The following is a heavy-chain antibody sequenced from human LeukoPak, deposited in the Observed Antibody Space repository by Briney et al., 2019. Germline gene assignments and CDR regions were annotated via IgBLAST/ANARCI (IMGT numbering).Heavy chain of an antibody. CDR2: IRSKAYGGTT. CDR3: TRDPPYYYGSGSYFDY. V-gene: IGHV3-49*04. D-gene: IGHD3-10*01. J-gene: IGHJ4*02. CDR1: GFTFGDYA. Sequence: HPGGSLRLSCTASGFTFGDYAMSWVRQAPGKGLEWVGFIRSKAYGGTTEYAASVKGRFTISRDDSKSIDYLQMNSLKTEDTAVYYCTRDPPYYYGSGSYFDYWGQGTLVTVSS.